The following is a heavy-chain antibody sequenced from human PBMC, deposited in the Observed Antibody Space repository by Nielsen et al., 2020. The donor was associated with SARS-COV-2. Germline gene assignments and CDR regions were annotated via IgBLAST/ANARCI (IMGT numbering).Heavy chain of an antibody. J-gene: IGHJ6*02. CDR1: GYTFTSYG. D-gene: IGHD3-10*01. CDR3: ARDSPITMVRGVSYYYYGMDV. Sequence: ASVKVSCKASGYTFTSYGISWVRQAPGQGLEWMGWISAYNGNTNYAQKLQGRVTMTTDTSTSTAYMELSSLRSEDTAVYYCARDSPITMVRGVSYYYYGMDVWGQGTTVTVSS. V-gene: IGHV1-18*01. CDR2: ISAYNGNT.